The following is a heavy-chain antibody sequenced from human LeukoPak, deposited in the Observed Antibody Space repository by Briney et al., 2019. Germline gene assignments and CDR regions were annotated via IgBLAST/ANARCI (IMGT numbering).Heavy chain of an antibody. D-gene: IGHD3-22*01. CDR1: GGSFSGYY. Sequence: PSETLSLTCAVYGGSFSGYYWSWIRQPPGKGLEWIGEINHSGSTNYNPSLKSRVTISVDTSENQFSLKLSSVTAADTAVYYCARAGYDSSGYYPFDYWGQGTLVTVSS. V-gene: IGHV4-34*01. CDR3: ARAGYDSSGYYPFDY. J-gene: IGHJ4*02. CDR2: INHSGST.